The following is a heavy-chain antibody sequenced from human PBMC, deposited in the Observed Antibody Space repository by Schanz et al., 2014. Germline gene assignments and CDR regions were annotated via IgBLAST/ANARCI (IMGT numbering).Heavy chain of an antibody. CDR2: LSFDSRHI. J-gene: IGHJ4*02. V-gene: IGHV3-21*06. CDR1: GFSFDSYN. CDR3: ARDGVAATTDFEY. D-gene: IGHD1-1*01. Sequence: EVQLVESGGGLVKPGGSLRLSCTASGFSFDSYNMNWVRQSPGKGLEWVAFLSFDSRHIYYADSVKGRFTISRDNAKSCFPLPFTSRPHDDTVGYYCARDGVAATTDFEYWGQGALVTVSS.